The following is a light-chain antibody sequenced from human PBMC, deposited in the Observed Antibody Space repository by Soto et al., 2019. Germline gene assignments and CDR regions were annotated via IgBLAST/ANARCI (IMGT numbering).Light chain of an antibody. CDR1: SSDVGGYNY. J-gene: IGLJ1*01. V-gene: IGLV2-14*01. Sequence: QSVLTQPASVSGSPGQSITISCTGTSSDVGGYNYVSWYQQHPGKAPKLMIYEVSNRPSGVSNRFSGSKSGNTASLTISGLQAEDEADYYCSSYTSSSTLVLGHGTKVTV. CDR2: EVS. CDR3: SSYTSSSTLV.